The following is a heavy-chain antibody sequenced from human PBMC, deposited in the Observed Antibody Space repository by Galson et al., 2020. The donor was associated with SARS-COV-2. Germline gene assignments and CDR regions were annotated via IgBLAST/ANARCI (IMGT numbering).Heavy chain of an antibody. J-gene: IGHJ4*02. CDR2: IWYDGSNK. V-gene: IGHV3-33*06. CDR3: AKGYYYDSSGYAPFDY. CDR1: GFTFSSYG. D-gene: IGHD3-22*01. Sequence: GGSLRLSCAASGFTFSSYGMHWVRQAPGKGLEWVAVIWYDGSNKYYADSVKGRFTISRDNSKNTLYLQMNSLRAEDTAVYYCAKGYYYDSSGYAPFDYWGQGTLVTVSS.